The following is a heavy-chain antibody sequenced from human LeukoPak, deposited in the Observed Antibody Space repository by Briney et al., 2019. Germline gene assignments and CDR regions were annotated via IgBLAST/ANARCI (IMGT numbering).Heavy chain of an antibody. D-gene: IGHD6-13*01. CDR2: IIPILGIA. CDR3: ALSPGIAAAGGLYYFDY. V-gene: IGHV1-69*02. Sequence: GASVKVSCKASGYTFTSYYMHWVRQAPGQGLEWMGRIIPILGIANYAQKFQGRVTITADKSTSTAYMELSSLRSEDTAVYYCALSPGIAAAGGLYYFDYWGQGTLVTVSS. J-gene: IGHJ4*02. CDR1: GYTFTSYY.